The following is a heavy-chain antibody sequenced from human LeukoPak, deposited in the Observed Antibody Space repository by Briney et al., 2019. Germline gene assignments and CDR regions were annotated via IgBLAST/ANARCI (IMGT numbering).Heavy chain of an antibody. J-gene: IGHJ4*02. V-gene: IGHV3-23*01. Sequence: GGSLRLSCAASVFTFSSYAMSWVRQAPGKGLEWVSAISGSGGSTYYADSVKGRFTISRDNSKNTLYLQMNSLRAEDTAVYYCAKQQRGYSYGYGDFDYWGQGTLVTVSS. CDR3: AKQQRGYSYGYGDFDY. CDR2: ISGSGGST. D-gene: IGHD5-18*01. CDR1: VFTFSSYA.